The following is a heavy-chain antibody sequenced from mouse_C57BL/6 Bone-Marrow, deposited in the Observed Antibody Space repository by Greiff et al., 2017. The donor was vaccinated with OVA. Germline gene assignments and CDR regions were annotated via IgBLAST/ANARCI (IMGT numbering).Heavy chain of an antibody. CDR2: IWSGGST. D-gene: IGHD1-1*01. CDR3: ARLYYYGSSYGDYFDY. J-gene: IGHJ2*01. Sequence: QVQLKESGPGLVQPSQSLSITCTVSGFSLTSYGVHWVRQSPGKGLEWLGVIWSGGSTDYNAAFISRLSISKDNSKTHGFFKMNSLQADDTAIYYCARLYYYGSSYGDYFDYWGQGTTLTVSS. CDR1: GFSLTSYG. V-gene: IGHV2-2*01.